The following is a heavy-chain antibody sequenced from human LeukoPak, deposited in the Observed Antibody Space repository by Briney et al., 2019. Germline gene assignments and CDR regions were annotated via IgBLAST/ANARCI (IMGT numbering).Heavy chain of an antibody. CDR3: ARGYSSGRVEY. CDR2: IYYSEST. D-gene: IGHD6-19*01. Sequence: SETLSLTCTVSGGSISSYYWTWIRQPPGKGLEWIGYIYYSESTNYNPSLKSRVTISVDTSKNQFSLTLSSVTAADTAVYYCARGYSSGRVEYWGQGTLVTVSS. CDR1: GGSISSYY. J-gene: IGHJ4*02. V-gene: IGHV4-59*01.